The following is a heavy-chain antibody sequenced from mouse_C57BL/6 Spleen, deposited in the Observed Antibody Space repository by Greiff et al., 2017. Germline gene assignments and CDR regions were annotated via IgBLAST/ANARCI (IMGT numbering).Heavy chain of an antibody. D-gene: IGHD4-1*01. Sequence: QVQLKESGPELVKPGASVKISCKASGYAFSSSWMNWVKQRPGKGLEWIGRIYPGDGDTNYNGKFKGKATLTADKSSSTAYMQLSSLTSEDSAVYFCARGRTGPYAMDYWGQGTSVTVSS. CDR1: GYAFSSSW. V-gene: IGHV1-82*01. J-gene: IGHJ4*01. CDR2: IYPGDGDT. CDR3: ARGRTGPYAMDY.